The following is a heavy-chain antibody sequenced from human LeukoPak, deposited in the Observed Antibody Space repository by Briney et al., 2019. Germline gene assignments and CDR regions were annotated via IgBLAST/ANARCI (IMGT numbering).Heavy chain of an antibody. V-gene: IGHV3-48*03. CDR3: ARDPYSGSYGNYYYYFMDV. Sequence: GGSLRLSCAASGFTFSSYEMNWVRQAPGKGLEWVPYISSSGSTIYYADSVKGRFTISRDNAKNSLYLQMNSLRAEDTAVYYCARDPYSGSYGNYYYYFMDVWGKGTTVTISS. CDR1: GFTFSSYE. CDR2: ISSSGSTI. D-gene: IGHD1-26*01. J-gene: IGHJ6*03.